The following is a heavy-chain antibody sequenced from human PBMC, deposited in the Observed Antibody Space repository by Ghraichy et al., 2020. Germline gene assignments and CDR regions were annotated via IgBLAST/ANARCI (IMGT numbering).Heavy chain of an antibody. D-gene: IGHD7-27*01. V-gene: IGHV1-24*01. CDR2: VDPRSGEV. CDR3: TTRTWGAFHL. Sequence: VSCSVPGYTLSEVSIHWVRQAPGKGLQWMGGVDPRSGEVLYSQNFQARVTVTEDRSTHTAYLEVNSLKSDDTAVYYCTTRTWGAFHLWGQGTVIIVSS. CDR1: GYTLSEVS. J-gene: IGHJ3*01.